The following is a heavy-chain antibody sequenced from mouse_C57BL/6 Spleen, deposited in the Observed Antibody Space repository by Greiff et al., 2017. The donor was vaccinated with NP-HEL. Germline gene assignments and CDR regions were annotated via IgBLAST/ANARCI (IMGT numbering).Heavy chain of an antibody. Sequence: QVQLQQSGPELVKPGASVKISCKASGYAFSSSWMNWVKQRPGKGLEWIGRIYPGDGDTNYNGKFKGKATLTADKSSSTAYMQLSSLTSEDSAVYFWARAPEFPNYAMDYWGQGTSVTVAS. V-gene: IGHV1-82*01. CDR1: GYAFSSSW. CDR2: IYPGDGDT. CDR3: ARAPEFPNYAMDY. J-gene: IGHJ4*01.